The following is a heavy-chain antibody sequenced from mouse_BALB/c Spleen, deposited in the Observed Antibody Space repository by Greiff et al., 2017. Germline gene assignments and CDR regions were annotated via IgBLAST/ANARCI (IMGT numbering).Heavy chain of an antibody. V-gene: IGHV5-4*02. Sequence: EVQRVESGGGLVKPGGSLKLSCAASGFTFSDYYMYWVRQTPEKRLEWVATISDGGSYTYYPDSVKGRFTISRDNAKNNLYLQMSSLKSEDTAMYYCARDRGGWGWYFDVWGAGTTVTVSS. CDR1: GFTFSDYY. CDR2: ISDGGSYT. J-gene: IGHJ1*01. CDR3: ARDRGGWGWYFDV. D-gene: IGHD2-3*01.